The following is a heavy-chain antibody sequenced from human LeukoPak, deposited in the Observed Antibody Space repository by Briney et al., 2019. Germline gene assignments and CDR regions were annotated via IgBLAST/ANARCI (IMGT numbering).Heavy chain of an antibody. CDR1: GFTFSSYT. CDR3: AKERQTGDYFTSDR. Sequence: GGSLRLSCAASGFTFSSYTMNWFRQAPGKGLEWVSAISGSGSNTYYAGSVKGRFTISRDNSKDTLYLQMNSLRGEDAAVYYCAKERQTGDYFTSDRWGQGTLVTVSS. CDR2: ISGSGSNT. D-gene: IGHD4-17*01. V-gene: IGHV3-23*01. J-gene: IGHJ5*02.